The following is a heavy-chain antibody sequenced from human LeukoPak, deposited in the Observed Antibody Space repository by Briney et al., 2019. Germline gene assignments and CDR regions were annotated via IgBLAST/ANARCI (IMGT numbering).Heavy chain of an antibody. CDR1: GFTFSSYS. V-gene: IGHV3-21*01. D-gene: IGHD4-17*01. CDR3: ARETTVIKKIDY. Sequence: GGSLRLSCAASGFTFSSYSMNWVRQAPGKGLDWVSSISSSSGYLYYADSVKGRFTISRDNAKNSLYLQMNSLRDEDTAIYYCARETTVIKKIDYWGQGTLVTVSS. J-gene: IGHJ4*02. CDR2: ISSSSGYL.